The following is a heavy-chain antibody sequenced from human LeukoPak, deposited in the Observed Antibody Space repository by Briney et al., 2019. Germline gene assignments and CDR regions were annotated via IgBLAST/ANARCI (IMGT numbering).Heavy chain of an antibody. CDR3: ARDRVRHGWLHPACVY. CDR2: IKQDGSEK. Sequence: PGGSLRLSCAASGFPFSSYWMSWVRQAPGKGLEWVANIKQDGSEKYYVDSVKGRFTISSDNAKNSLYLQMNSLRAEDTAVYYCARDRVRHGWLHPACVYWGQGTLVTVSS. CDR1: GFPFSSYW. D-gene: IGHD5-24*01. V-gene: IGHV3-7*01. J-gene: IGHJ4*02.